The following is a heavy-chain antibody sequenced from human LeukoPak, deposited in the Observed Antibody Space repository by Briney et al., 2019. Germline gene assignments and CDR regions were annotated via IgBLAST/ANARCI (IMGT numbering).Heavy chain of an antibody. J-gene: IGHJ4*02. D-gene: IGHD6-6*01. CDR3: AREYKSSSLDY. CDR2: INAGNGNT. Sequence: GASVKVSCKASGYTFTNYAIHWVRQAPGQRLEWMGWINAGNGNTKYSQEFQGRVTITRDTSASTAYIELSSLISEDMAVYYCAREYKSSSLDYWGQGTLVTVSS. CDR1: GYTFTNYA. V-gene: IGHV1-3*03.